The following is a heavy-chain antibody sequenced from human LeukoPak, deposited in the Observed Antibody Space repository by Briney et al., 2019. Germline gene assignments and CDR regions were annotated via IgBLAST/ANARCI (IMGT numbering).Heavy chain of an antibody. CDR2: IIPILGIA. V-gene: IGHV1-69*04. Sequence: SVKVSCKASGGTFSSYAISWVRQAPGQGLEWMGRIIPILGIANYAQKFQGRVTITADKSTSTAYMELSSLRSEDTAVYYCARVPYYYDSSGYLDYWGQGTLVTVSS. D-gene: IGHD3-22*01. CDR3: ARVPYYYDSSGYLDY. J-gene: IGHJ4*02. CDR1: GGTFSSYA.